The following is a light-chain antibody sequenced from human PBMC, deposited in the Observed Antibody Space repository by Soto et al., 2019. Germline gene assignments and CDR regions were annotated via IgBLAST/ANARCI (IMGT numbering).Light chain of an antibody. Sequence: QSVLTQPASVSGSPGQSITISCTGTSNDIGNYNYVSWYQQHPGKAPKVMIYEVSNRPSGISNRFSGSKSGNTASLTISGLQAEDEADYYCTSYTTISTLYVFGSGIKLTVL. CDR2: EVS. CDR3: TSYTTISTLYV. J-gene: IGLJ1*01. V-gene: IGLV2-14*01. CDR1: SNDIGNYNY.